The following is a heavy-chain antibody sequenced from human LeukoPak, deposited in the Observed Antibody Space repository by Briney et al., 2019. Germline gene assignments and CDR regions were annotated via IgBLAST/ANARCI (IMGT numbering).Heavy chain of an antibody. CDR1: GYTFTDYY. Sequence: ASVKVSCKASGYTFTDYYMHWVRQAPGQGLEWMGWINPNSGGTNYAQKFQGRVTMTRDTSISTAYMELSRLRSDDTAVYYCARPGLSVIRPAFDIWGKGTTVTVSS. J-gene: IGHJ6*04. CDR3: ARPGLSVIRPAFDI. V-gene: IGHV1-2*02. D-gene: IGHD3-9*01. CDR2: INPNSGGT.